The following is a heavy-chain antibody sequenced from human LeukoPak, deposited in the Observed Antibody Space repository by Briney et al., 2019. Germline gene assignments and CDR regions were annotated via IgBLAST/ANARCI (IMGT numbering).Heavy chain of an antibody. J-gene: IGHJ4*02. Sequence: SETLSLTCTVSGGSVSSGSYYWSWIRQPPGKGLEWIGYIYYSGSTNYNPSLKSRVTISVDTSKNQFSLKLSSVTAADTAVYYCARRVYYCSSTSCYYFDYWGQGTLVTVSS. CDR2: IYYSGST. CDR1: GGSVSSGSYY. D-gene: IGHD2-2*01. CDR3: ARRVYYCSSTSCYYFDY. V-gene: IGHV4-61*01.